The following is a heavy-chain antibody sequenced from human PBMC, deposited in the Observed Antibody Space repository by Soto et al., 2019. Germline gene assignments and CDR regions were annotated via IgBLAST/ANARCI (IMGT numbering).Heavy chain of an antibody. CDR3: ARQVPLMVRGVLSGPPRYSFDY. D-gene: IGHD3-10*01. J-gene: IGHJ4*02. V-gene: IGHV4-59*08. CDR1: GGSISSYY. Sequence: PSETLSLTCTVSGGSISSYYWSWIRQPPGKGLEWIGYIYYSGSTNYNPSLKSRVTISVDTSKNQFSLKLSSVTAADTAVYYCARQVPLMVRGVLSGPPRYSFDYWXQGTLVPVSS. CDR2: IYYSGST.